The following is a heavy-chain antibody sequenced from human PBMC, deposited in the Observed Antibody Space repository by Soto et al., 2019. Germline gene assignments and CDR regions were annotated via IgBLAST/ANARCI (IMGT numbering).Heavy chain of an antibody. V-gene: IGHV5-51*01. D-gene: IGHD6-13*01. CDR3: ARLPVAAAGTPLFDY. J-gene: IGHJ4*02. CDR2: IYPGDSDT. CDR1: GYSFTSYW. Sequence: PGESLKISCKGSGYSFTSYWIGWVRQMPGKGLEWMGIIYPGDSDTRYSPSFQGQVTISADKSISTAYLQWCSLKASDTAMYYCARLPVAAAGTPLFDYWGQGTLVTVSS.